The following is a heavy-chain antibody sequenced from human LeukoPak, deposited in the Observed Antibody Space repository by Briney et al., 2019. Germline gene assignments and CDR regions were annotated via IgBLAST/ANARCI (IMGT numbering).Heavy chain of an antibody. D-gene: IGHD2-15*01. CDR1: GYTFTSYA. J-gene: IGHJ4*02. Sequence: ASVKVSCKASGYTFTSYAMNWVRQAPGQGLEWMGWINTNTGNPTYAQGFTGRFVFSLDTSVSTAYLQISSLKAEDTAVYYCARAPSPAMYCSGGSCYSDYWGQGTLVTVSS. CDR2: INTNTGNP. CDR3: ARAPSPAMYCSGGSCYSDY. V-gene: IGHV7-4-1*02.